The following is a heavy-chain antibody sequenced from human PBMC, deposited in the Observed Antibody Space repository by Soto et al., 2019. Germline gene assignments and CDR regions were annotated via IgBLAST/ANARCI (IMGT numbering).Heavy chain of an antibody. CDR3: ATDIMGTGPTSI. D-gene: IGHD1-7*01. CDR1: GYTLTELS. Sequence: ASVKVSCKVSGYTLTELSMHWVRQAPGKGLEWMGGFDPEDGETIYAQKFQGRVTMTEDTSTDTAYMELSSLRSEDTAVYYCATDIMGTGPTSIWGQGRMVTVSS. CDR2: FDPEDGET. J-gene: IGHJ3*02. V-gene: IGHV1-24*01.